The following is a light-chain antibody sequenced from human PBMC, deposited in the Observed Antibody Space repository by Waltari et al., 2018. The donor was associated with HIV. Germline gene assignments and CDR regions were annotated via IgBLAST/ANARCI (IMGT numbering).Light chain of an antibody. CDR2: AAS. J-gene: IGKJ2*01. V-gene: IGKV1-39*01. CDR1: QSISNY. Sequence: DIQMTQSPSSLSASVGDSVTISCRASQSISNYLNWYQQKPGKAPKLLISAASSLESEVPSRFSGSGSATDFTLTISSLQPEDFATYSCQQSFVTPYTFGQGTRLEIK. CDR3: QQSFVTPYT.